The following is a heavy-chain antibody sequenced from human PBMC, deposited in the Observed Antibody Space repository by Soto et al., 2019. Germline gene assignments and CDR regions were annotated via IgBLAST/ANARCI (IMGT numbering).Heavy chain of an antibody. CDR1: GVTCIHYW. CDR2: INSDGSIT. J-gene: IGHJ4*02. V-gene: IGHV3-74*01. CDR3: VRESSSLTTFGFDY. D-gene: IGHD3-10*02. Sequence: AVGSLRLSCVASGVTCIHYWVHWVRQAPGKGLVWVSRINSDGSITTYADSVTGRFTISRDNAKNTLYLQMNALRAEDTAVYYCVRESSSLTTFGFDYWGRGTLVTVSS.